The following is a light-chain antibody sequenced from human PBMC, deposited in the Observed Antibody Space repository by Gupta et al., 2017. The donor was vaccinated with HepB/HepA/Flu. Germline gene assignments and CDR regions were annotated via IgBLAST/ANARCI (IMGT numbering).Light chain of an antibody. CDR2: STS. Sequence: DIQMTQSPSSLPASVGDRATITCRANQSISTYLNWYQQRPGKAPKLLISSTSTLQSGVPSRFSSSGSGAAFTLTISSLQAEEFTTYYYQQSYSTLFTFGGGTKLEIK. V-gene: IGKV1-39*01. J-gene: IGKJ4*01. CDR3: QQSYSTLFT. CDR1: QSISTY.